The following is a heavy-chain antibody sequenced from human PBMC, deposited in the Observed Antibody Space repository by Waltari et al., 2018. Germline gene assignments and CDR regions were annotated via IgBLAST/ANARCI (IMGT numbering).Heavy chain of an antibody. D-gene: IGHD3-3*01. CDR3: AALWSGREY. Sequence: EVQLVESGGGLVQPGGSLRLSCAASGFTFSSYWMYWVRQAPGKGLVWVTRIQAEWSAQTDADSVMGRFHISRDNAKNTVFLQMNSLRAEDTAVYYCAALWSGREYWGQGTLVTVSS. J-gene: IGHJ4*02. V-gene: IGHV3-74*01. CDR1: GFTFSSYW. CDR2: IQAEWSAQ.